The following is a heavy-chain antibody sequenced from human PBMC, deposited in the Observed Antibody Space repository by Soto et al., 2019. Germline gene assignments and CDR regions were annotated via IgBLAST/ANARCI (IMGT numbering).Heavy chain of an antibody. CDR2: IYWHDDK. D-gene: IGHD3-16*01. Sequence: SGPTLVNPTQTLTLTCTFSGFSLSTTGVGVSWIRQPPGEALEWLALIYWHDDKRYSPSLKSRLTITKDTSKNQVVLTMTNMDPVDTATYYCAHRGGATVGLYYFDYWGQGALVTVSS. J-gene: IGHJ4*02. V-gene: IGHV2-5*01. CDR1: GFSLSTTGVG. CDR3: AHRGGATVGLYYFDY.